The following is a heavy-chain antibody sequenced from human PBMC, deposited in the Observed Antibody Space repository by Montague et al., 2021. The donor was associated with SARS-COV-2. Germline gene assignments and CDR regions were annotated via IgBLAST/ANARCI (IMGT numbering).Heavy chain of an antibody. V-gene: IGHV4-39*01. J-gene: IGHJ5*02. CDR2: IYYSGST. CDR3: ARLAAGWLRGDNWFDP. D-gene: IGHD5-12*01. CDR1: GGSISSSSYY. Sequence: SETLSLTCTVSGGSISSSSYYWGWIRQPQGKGLEWIGSIYYSGSTYYNPSLKSRVTISVDTSKNQFSLKLSSVTAADTAVYYCARLAAGWLRGDNWFDPWGQGTLVTVSP.